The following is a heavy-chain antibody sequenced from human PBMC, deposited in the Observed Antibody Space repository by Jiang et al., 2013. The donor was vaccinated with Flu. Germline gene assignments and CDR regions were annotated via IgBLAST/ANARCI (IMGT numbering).Heavy chain of an antibody. V-gene: IGHV3-23*01. CDR1: GFSFSSYV. CDR3: TKELIWFGAYIDH. J-gene: IGHJ4*02. CDR2: FSASGGTA. Sequence: VQLLESGGGLVQPGGSLRLSCAASGFSFSSYVMSWVRQAPGKGLEWVSGFSASGGTAHYADSVEGRFTISRDNSKNTLSLQMNSLSAEDTAIYYCTKELIWFGAYIDHWGQGTLVTVSS. D-gene: IGHD3-10*01.